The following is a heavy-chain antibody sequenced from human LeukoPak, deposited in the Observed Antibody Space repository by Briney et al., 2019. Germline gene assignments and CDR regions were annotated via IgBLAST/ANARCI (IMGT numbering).Heavy chain of an antibody. J-gene: IGHJ5*02. CDR2: ISSSSSYI. CDR1: GFTFSSYS. V-gene: IGHV3-21*01. D-gene: IGHD2-15*01. Sequence: MSGGSLRLSCAASGFTFSSYSMNWVRQAPGKGLEWVSSISSSSSYIYYADSVKGRFTISRDNAKNSLYLQMNSLRAEDTAVYYCARDEVCSGGSCYGNWFDPWGQGTLVTVSS. CDR3: ARDEVCSGGSCYGNWFDP.